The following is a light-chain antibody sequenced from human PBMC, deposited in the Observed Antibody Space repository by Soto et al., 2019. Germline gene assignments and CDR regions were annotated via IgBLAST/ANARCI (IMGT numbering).Light chain of an antibody. Sequence: QPVLTQPASVSGSPGQSITISCTGTTSDVGTYNYVSWYQQHPGKAPKLIIYEVSNRPSGVSNRFSGSKSGNTASLTISGLQAEDEADYYCDSYTSSNTWVFGGGTKLTVL. CDR2: EVS. CDR1: TSDVGTYNY. J-gene: IGLJ3*02. V-gene: IGLV2-14*01. CDR3: DSYTSSNTWV.